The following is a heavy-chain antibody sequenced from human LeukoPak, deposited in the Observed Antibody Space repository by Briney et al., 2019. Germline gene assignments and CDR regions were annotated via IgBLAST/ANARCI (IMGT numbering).Heavy chain of an antibody. V-gene: IGHV3-7*03. CDR2: INADGRQI. D-gene: IGHD3-10*01. J-gene: IGHJ4*02. CDR3: ARVGREYYYGSGSYFLDY. Sequence: GGSLRLSCVASGFTFSSYWMTWVRQAPGKGREWVANINADGRQIYYVDSGKGRFTISRENAKHSLYLQMNSLRAEDTAVYYCARVGREYYYGSGSYFLDYWGQGTLVTVSS. CDR1: GFTFSSYW.